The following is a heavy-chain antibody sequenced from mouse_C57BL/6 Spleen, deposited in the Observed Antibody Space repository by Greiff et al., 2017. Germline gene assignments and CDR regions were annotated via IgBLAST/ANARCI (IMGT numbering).Heavy chain of an antibody. CDR1: GYSFTDYN. CDR2: INPDDGTT. J-gene: IGHJ4*01. Sequence: VQLQQSGPELVKPGASVKISCKASGYSFTDYNMNWVKQSNGKSLEWSGVINPDDGTTSYNQKFKGKATLTVDQSSSTAYMQLNSLTSEDAAVYYCARWIGYSYAMDYWGQGTSVTVSS. CDR3: ARWIGYSYAMDY. V-gene: IGHV1-39*01. D-gene: IGHD2-3*01.